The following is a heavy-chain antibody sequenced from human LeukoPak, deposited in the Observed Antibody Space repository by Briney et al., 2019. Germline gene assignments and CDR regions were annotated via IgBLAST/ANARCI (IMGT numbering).Heavy chain of an antibody. CDR3: AGDKTYAFDI. J-gene: IGHJ3*02. Sequence: GGSLRLSCAASGFTFSRSEMNWVRQAPGKGLEWVSYISSSGSTIFYADSVKGRFTLSRDNAKNSLYLQMNSLRAEDTAVYYCAGDKTYAFDIWGQGTMVAVSS. CDR1: GFTFSRSE. CDR2: ISSSGSTI. V-gene: IGHV3-48*03.